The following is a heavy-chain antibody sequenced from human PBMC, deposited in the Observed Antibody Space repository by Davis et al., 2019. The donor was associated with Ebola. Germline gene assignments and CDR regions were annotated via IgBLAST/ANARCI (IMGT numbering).Heavy chain of an antibody. CDR3: ARVQPSQVLRFLEWLSTYYFDY. V-gene: IGHV4-34*01. J-gene: IGHJ4*02. D-gene: IGHD3-3*01. Sequence: SETLSLTCAVYGGSFSGYYWSWIRQPPGKGLEWIREINHSGSTNYNPSLKSRVTISVDTSKNQFSLKLSSVTAADTAVYYCARVQPSQVLRFLEWLSTYYFDYWGQGTLVTVSS. CDR1: GGSFSGYY. CDR2: INHSGST.